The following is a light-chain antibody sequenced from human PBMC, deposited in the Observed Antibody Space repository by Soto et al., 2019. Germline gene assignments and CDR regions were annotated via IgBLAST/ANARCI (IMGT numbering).Light chain of an antibody. CDR1: SSDCGDYKY. V-gene: IGLV2-14*01. CDR3: SSKTSSSTLV. CDR2: EVT. J-gene: IGLJ3*02. Sequence: QSVLTQPASVSGSLGQSITLSCTGTSSDCGDYKYVSWYQQHPGKAPKLLIYEVTIRPSGVSNRFSGSKSGTAASLTISGLQGEDEADYYCSSKTSSSTLVFGGGTQLTVL.